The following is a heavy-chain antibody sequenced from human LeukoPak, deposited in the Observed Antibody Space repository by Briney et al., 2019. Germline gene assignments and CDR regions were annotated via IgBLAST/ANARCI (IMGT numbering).Heavy chain of an antibody. CDR1: GGSISSSSYY. J-gene: IGHJ4*02. Sequence: PSETLSLTCTVSGGSISSSSYYWGWIRQPPGKGLEWIGSIYYSGSTYYNPSLKSRVTISVDTSKNQFSLKLSSVTAADTAVYYCARGSGWHLYWGQGTLVTVSS. D-gene: IGHD6-19*01. V-gene: IGHV4-39*07. CDR2: IYYSGST. CDR3: ARGSGWHLY.